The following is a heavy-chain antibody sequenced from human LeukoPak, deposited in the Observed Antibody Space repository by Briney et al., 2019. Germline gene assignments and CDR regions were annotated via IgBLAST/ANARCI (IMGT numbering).Heavy chain of an antibody. CDR3: AREGGRTVAGTFDN. D-gene: IGHD6-19*01. CDR2: IQYHGRDK. V-gene: IGHV3-30*02. J-gene: IGHJ4*02. Sequence: PGGSLRLSCAASGFTFRSSGMHWVRQVPGKGLEWVAFIQYHGRDKYYADSVKGRFTISRDNSKNTLYMEVNSLRAEDTAVYYCAREGGRTVAGTFDNWGQGTLVTVSS. CDR1: GFTFRSSG.